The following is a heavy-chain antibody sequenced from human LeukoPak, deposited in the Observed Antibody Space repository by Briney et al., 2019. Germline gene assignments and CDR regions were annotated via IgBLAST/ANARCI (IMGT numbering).Heavy chain of an antibody. V-gene: IGHV3-23*01. CDR3: AKDSRSSGWYGEFDY. D-gene: IGHD6-19*01. Sequence: GGSLRLSCAASGFTFSSYAMSWVRQAPGKGLEWVSAISGSGGSTYYADSVKGRFTISRDNSKNTLYLQMNSLRAEDTAVYYCAKDSRSSGWYGEFDYWGRGTLVTVSS. CDR2: ISGSGGST. J-gene: IGHJ4*02. CDR1: GFTFSSYA.